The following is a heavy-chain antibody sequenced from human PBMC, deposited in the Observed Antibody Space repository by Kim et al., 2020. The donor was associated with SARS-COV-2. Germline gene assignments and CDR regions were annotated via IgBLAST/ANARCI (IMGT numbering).Heavy chain of an antibody. D-gene: IGHD1-26*01. CDR2: ISSSSSYI. V-gene: IGHV3-21*01. J-gene: IGHJ4*02. CDR3: AREARELLPHA. Sequence: GGSLRLSCAASGFTFSSYSMNWVRQAPGKGLEWVSSISSSSSYIYYADSVKGRFTISRDNAKNSLYLQMNSLRAEDTAVYYCAREARELLPHAWGQGTLVTVSS. CDR1: GFTFSSYS.